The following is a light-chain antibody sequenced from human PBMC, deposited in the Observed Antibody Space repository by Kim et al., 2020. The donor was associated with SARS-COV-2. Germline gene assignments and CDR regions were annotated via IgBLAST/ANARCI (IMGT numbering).Light chain of an antibody. CDR2: AAS. CDR1: QSISSH. Sequence: DIQMTQSPSSLSASVGDRVTITCRTTQSISSHLNWYQQKPGRAPKLLISAASTLQGGVPSRFSGSGSETDFTLTISSLQPEDFATYFCQQSYITPLTFGAGTKWISN. CDR3: QQSYITPLT. J-gene: IGKJ3*01. V-gene: IGKV1-39*01.